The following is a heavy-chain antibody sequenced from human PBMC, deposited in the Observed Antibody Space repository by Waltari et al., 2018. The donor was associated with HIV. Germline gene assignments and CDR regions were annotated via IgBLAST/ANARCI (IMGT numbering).Heavy chain of an antibody. CDR3: ARDGNCTGGTCYFKGIDP. V-gene: IGHV1-46*01. J-gene: IGHJ5*02. D-gene: IGHD2-8*02. Sequence: QVQLVQSGAEVKKPGASVKVSCKASGYTFTSYFMYWVRQAPGQGLEWMGVINPREGSTSYAQKFQDRVTMTRDTSTSTVYMEMSSLTSEDTAVYFCARDGNCTGGTCYFKGIDPWGQGTLVTVSS. CDR2: INPREGST. CDR1: GYTFTSYF.